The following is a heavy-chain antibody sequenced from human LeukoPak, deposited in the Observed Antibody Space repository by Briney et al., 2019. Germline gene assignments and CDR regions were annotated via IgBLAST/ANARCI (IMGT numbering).Heavy chain of an antibody. Sequence: PSETLSLTCSVSGGYISSYYWSWIRQPPGKGLEWIGIINYSGSTKYNSSLKSRVSISVDTSKNQFSLRLTSVTVADTAVYFCARVPNAPKIEPNWFDPWGQGTLVTVSS. CDR1: GGYISSYY. D-gene: IGHD1-14*01. CDR3: ARVPNAPKIEPNWFDP. V-gene: IGHV4-59*01. J-gene: IGHJ5*02. CDR2: INYSGST.